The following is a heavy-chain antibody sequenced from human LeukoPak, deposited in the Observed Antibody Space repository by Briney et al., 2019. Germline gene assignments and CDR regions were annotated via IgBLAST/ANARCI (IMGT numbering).Heavy chain of an antibody. CDR3: ANNYCGGDCYHFDP. Sequence: SETLSLTCTVSGGSISSYYWGWIRQPPGKGLEWIGYIYYSGSTNYNPSLKSRVTISVDTSKNQFSLKLSSVTAADTAVYYCANNYCGGDCYHFDPWGQGTLVTVSS. V-gene: IGHV4-59*12. J-gene: IGHJ5*02. D-gene: IGHD2-21*02. CDR2: IYYSGST. CDR1: GGSISSYY.